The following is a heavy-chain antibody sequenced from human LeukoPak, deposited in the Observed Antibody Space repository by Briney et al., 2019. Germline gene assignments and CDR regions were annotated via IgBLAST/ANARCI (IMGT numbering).Heavy chain of an antibody. CDR1: GFTFSRYW. CDR2: IRQDGNDK. V-gene: IGHV3-7*01. CDR3: VRDYKHPQDYFDY. D-gene: IGHD1-1*01. Sequence: QPGGSLRLSCAASGFTFSRYWMSWVRQAPGKGLEWVANIRQDGNDKYYVDSVKGRFTISRDNAKNSLYLQMNSLRAEDTAVYYCVRDYKHPQDYFDYWGQGTLVTVSS. J-gene: IGHJ4*02.